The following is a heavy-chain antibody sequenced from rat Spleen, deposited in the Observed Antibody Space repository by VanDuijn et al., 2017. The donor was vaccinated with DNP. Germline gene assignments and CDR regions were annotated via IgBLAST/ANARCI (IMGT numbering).Heavy chain of an antibody. D-gene: IGHD1-3*01. J-gene: IGHJ1*01. Sequence: EVQLVESGGDLVQPGRSLKLSCVAFGFTFNDYWMAWIRQVPGKGLEWVAAITSSGGSTYYPDSVKGRFTISRDNAKSTLYLQMDSLRSEDTATYFCARHGRVTTVATYWYFDFWGPGTMVTVSS. V-gene: IGHV5-31*01. CDR3: ARHGRVTTVATYWYFDF. CDR2: ITSSGGST. CDR1: GFTFNDYW.